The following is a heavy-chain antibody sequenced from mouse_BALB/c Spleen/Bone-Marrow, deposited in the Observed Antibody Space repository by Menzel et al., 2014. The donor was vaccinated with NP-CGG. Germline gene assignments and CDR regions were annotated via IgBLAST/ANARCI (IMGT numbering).Heavy chain of an antibody. J-gene: IGHJ3*01. CDR2: IWAGGNT. V-gene: IGHV2-9*02. D-gene: IGHD1-1*01. Sequence: VQLQQSGPGLVAPSQSLSITCTVSGFSLTSYGVHWVRQPPGKGLEWLGVIWAGGNTIYNSALMSRLNINKDNSKSQVFLKMNSLQTDDTAMYYCAGSYYGSSLFAYWGQGTLVTVSA. CDR3: AGSYYGSSLFAY. CDR1: GFSLTSYG.